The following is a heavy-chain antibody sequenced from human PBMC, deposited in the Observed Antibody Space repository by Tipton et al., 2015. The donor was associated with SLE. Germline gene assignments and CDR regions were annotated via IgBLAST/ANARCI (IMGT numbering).Heavy chain of an antibody. J-gene: IGHJ6*02. CDR1: GYGFTNYG. CDR2: ISAYIDIT. D-gene: IGHD6-19*01. Sequence: QLVQSGAGVKKPGASVKVSCKASGYGFTNYGISWVRQAPGQGLEWMGWISAYIDITNYAQILQGRATMTTDTSTTTAYMELRSLRSDDTAVYYCARGSGWSKSYDVDVWGQGTTVTVSS. CDR3: ARGSGWSKSYDVDV. V-gene: IGHV1-18*01.